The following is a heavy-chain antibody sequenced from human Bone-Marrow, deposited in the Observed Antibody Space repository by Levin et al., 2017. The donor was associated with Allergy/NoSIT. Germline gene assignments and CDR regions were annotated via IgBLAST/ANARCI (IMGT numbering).Heavy chain of an antibody. D-gene: IGHD7-27*01. V-gene: IGHV5-51*01. J-gene: IGHJ2*01. CDR2: IYAGDSDT. CDR1: GYSFGNYW. Sequence: GESLKISCKASGYSFGNYWIGWVRQMPGKGLEWMGIIYAGDSDTRYNPSFQGQVTISVDKSIRTAYLQWGRLKASDTAIYYCARPAYTGDLWHFDRWGRGTQVTVSS. CDR3: ARPAYTGDLWHFDR.